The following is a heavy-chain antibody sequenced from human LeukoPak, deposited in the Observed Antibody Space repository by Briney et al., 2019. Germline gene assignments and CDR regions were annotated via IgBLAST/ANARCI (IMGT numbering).Heavy chain of an antibody. J-gene: IGHJ4*02. D-gene: IGHD3-22*01. Sequence: PGGSLRLSCVASGFTFNSNWMSWVRQAPGKGLEWVANIKRDGSEKYYVDSVKGRFTICRDNGKNSLSLQMNSLRAEDTAVYYCARDKYYDRYFDSWGRGTLVTVSS. CDR2: IKRDGSEK. CDR3: ARDKYYDRYFDS. CDR1: GFTFNSNW. V-gene: IGHV3-7*01.